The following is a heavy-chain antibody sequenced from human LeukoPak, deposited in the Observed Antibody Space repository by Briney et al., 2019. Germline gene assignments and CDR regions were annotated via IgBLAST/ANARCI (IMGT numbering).Heavy chain of an antibody. V-gene: IGHV4-39*01. CDR1: GGSISSHSYY. Sequence: SETLSLTCTVSGGSISSHSYYWGWIRQPPGKRLEWIGSIFYSGSTNYNPSLKRRVTISVDTSKNQFSLRLSSVTAADTAMYYCARHGAYLDGSGTYYAPFVNWGQGTLVTASS. CDR2: IFYSGST. J-gene: IGHJ4*02. CDR3: ARHGAYLDGSGTYYAPFVN. D-gene: IGHD3-10*01.